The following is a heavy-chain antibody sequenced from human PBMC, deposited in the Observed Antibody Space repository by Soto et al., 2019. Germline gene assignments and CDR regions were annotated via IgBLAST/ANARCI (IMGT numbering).Heavy chain of an antibody. CDR2: IWYDGSNK. D-gene: IGHD4-17*01. CDR1: GFTFSSYG. V-gene: IGHV3-33*01. J-gene: IGHJ4*02. Sequence: QVQLVESGGGVVQPGRSLRLSCAASGFTFSSYGMHWVRQAPGKGLDWVAVIWYDGSNKYYADSVKGRFTISRDNSKNTLYLQMNSLRAEDTAVYYCARCHGDYVPDYWGQGTLVTVSS. CDR3: ARCHGDYVPDY.